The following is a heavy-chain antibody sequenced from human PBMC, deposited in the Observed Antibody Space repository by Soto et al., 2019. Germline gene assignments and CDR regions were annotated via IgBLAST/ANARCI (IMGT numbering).Heavy chain of an antibody. CDR1: GFSFRLYA. CDR2: ISGTGST. J-gene: IGHJ4*02. Sequence: LRPSCEASGFSFRLYAMTWVRQAPGKGLEWVSTISGTGSTYYADSVKGRFTISRDNSKATVYLQMNNLRAEDTAVYYCAKRDGAAAAGIDYWGQGNLVTVSS. V-gene: IGHV3-23*01. D-gene: IGHD6-13*01. CDR3: AKRDGAAAAGIDY.